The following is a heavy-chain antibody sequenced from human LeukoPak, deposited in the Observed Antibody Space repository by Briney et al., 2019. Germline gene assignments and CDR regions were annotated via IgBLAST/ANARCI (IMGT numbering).Heavy chain of an antibody. J-gene: IGHJ4*02. CDR3: ARHQLRYSYASR. CDR1: GDSVSSNSAA. D-gene: IGHD5-18*01. CDR2: TYYRSKWYN. Sequence: SQTLSLTCAISGDSVSSNSAAWNWIRQSPSRGLEWLGRTYYRSKWYNDYAVSVKSRITINPDTSKNQFSLKLSSVTAADTAVYYCARHQLRYSYASRWGQGTLVTVSS. V-gene: IGHV6-1*01.